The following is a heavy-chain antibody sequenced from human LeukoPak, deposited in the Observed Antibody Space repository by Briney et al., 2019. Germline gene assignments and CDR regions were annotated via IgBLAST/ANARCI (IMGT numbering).Heavy chain of an antibody. CDR3: AGHGGDGYNYYYYYYMDV. J-gene: IGHJ6*03. Sequence: EASETLSLTCTVSGGSISSGRYYWGWIRQPPGKGLEWIGSLYYSGSTYYNPSLKSRVTISVDTSKNQFSLKLSSVTAADTAVYYCAGHGGDGYNYYYYYYMDVWGKGTTVTISS. CDR1: GGSISSGRYY. D-gene: IGHD5-24*01. CDR2: LYYSGST. V-gene: IGHV4-39*01.